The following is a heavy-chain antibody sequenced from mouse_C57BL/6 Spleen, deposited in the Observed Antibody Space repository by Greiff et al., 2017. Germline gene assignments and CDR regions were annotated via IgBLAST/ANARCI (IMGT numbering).Heavy chain of an antibody. D-gene: IGHD2-3*01. CDR1: GYTFTSYW. CDR2: IYPGSGST. V-gene: IGHV1-55*01. J-gene: IGHJ4*01. Sequence: QVQLKQPGAELVKPGASVKMSCKASGYTFTSYWITWVKQRPGQGLEWIGDIYPGSGSTNYNEKLKSKATLTVDTSSITAYMQLSSLTSEDSAVYYCARKGMGTTSMDYWGQGTSVTVSS. CDR3: ARKGMGTTSMDY.